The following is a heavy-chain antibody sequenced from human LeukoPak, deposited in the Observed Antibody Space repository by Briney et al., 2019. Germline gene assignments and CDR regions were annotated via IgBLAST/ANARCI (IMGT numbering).Heavy chain of an antibody. CDR1: GDSTSSRSYY. D-gene: IGHD7-27*01. CDR2: IYFNGDT. CDR3: VLGWYMDV. J-gene: IGHJ6*03. Sequence: SETLSLTCTVSGDSTSSRSYYWGWIRQPPGRGLEWIGSIYFNGDTYRNASLKSRVSILVDTSKKQFSLNLSSVTAADTAVYYCVLGWYMDVWGKGTTVTVSS. V-gene: IGHV4-39*07.